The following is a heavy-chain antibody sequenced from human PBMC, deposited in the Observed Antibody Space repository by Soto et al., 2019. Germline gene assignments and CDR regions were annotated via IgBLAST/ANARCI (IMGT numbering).Heavy chain of an antibody. J-gene: IGHJ6*02. CDR3: RLDYFYYGMDV. Sequence: LRLSCAASGFSFRNAWMSWVRQAPGKGLEWVGRIKSKTDGGTTDYAAPVKGRFTISRDNSKNTLYLQMNSLKTEDTAVYYCRLDYFYYGMDVWGQGTTVTVSS. CDR2: IKSKTDGGTT. CDR1: GFSFRNAW. V-gene: IGHV3-15*01.